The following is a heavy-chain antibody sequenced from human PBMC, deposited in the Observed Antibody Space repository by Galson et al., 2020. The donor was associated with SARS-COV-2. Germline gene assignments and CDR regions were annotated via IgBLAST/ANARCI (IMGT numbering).Heavy chain of an antibody. CDR2: IDWDADK. J-gene: IGHJ4*02. D-gene: IGHD6-13*01. Sequence: SGPTLVKPTQTLTLTCTFSGFSLSTSGMSVSWIRQPPGKALEWLALIDWDADKYYSTSLKTRLTISKDTSKNQVVLTMTNMDPVDTATYYCARILGYSSSWPHFDYWGQGTLVTVSS. CDR1: GFSLSTSGMS. CDR3: ARILGYSSSWPHFDY. V-gene: IGHV2-70*01.